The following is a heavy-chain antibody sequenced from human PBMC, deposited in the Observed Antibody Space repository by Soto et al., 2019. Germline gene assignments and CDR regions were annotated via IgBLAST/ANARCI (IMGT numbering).Heavy chain of an antibody. J-gene: IGHJ6*02. V-gene: IGHV5-51*01. CDR3: AXQAARRFDYYYYYGMDV. D-gene: IGHD6-6*01. Sequence: GESLKISCKGSGYSFIIYWIGWVRQMPGKGLEGMGIIYPGDSDTRYSPSFQGQVTISADKSISTAYLQWSSLKASDTAMYYCAXQAARRFDYYYYYGMDVWGQGTTVTVSS. CDR2: IYPGDSDT. CDR1: GYSFIIYW.